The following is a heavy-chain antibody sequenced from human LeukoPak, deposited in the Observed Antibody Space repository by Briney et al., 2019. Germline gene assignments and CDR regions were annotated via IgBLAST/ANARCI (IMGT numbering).Heavy chain of an antibody. Sequence: GRSLRLSCAASGFNFDDYDIHWVRQAPGKGLEWVSGISWNSGSSAYADSVKGRFTISRDNAKNSLYLQMNSLRTEDTALYYCARGLGGGQVYFNLWGRGTLATVSS. CDR2: ISWNSGSS. V-gene: IGHV3-9*01. CDR1: GFNFDDYD. D-gene: IGHD3-10*01. J-gene: IGHJ2*01. CDR3: ARGLGGGQVYFNL.